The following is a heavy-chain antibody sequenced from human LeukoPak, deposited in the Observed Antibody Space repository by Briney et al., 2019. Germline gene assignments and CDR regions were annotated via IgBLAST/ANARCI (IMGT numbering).Heavy chain of an antibody. V-gene: IGHV4-59*01. CDR2: MHNAVYT. CDR3: AATIKGDYGDTNLDY. J-gene: IGHJ4*02. CDR1: GDSISNYF. Sequence: SWTLPLTCTVPGDSISNYFWSWIRQPPGKGLEWIGYMHNAVYTNYNPSLKSRVTISGDTSRNQFSLKLTSVTAADTAVYYCAATIKGDYGDTNLDYWGQGTLFTFSP. D-gene: IGHD4/OR15-4a*01.